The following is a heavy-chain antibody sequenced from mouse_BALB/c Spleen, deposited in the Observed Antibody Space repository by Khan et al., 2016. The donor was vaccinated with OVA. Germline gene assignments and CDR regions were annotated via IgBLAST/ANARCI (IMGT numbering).Heavy chain of an antibody. D-gene: IGHD2-10*02. CDR2: IWGGGST. CDR3: AKGVWSYYFALDY. V-gene: IGHV2-6-5*01. Sequence: VELVESGPGLVAPSQSLSITCTVSGFSLIDYDVSWIRQPPGKGLEWLGVIWGGGSTHYNSALKSRLSISKDNSKSQVFLKMNSLQTDDTAMYYCAKGVWSYYFALDYWGQGTSVTVSS. CDR1: GFSLIDYD. J-gene: IGHJ4*01.